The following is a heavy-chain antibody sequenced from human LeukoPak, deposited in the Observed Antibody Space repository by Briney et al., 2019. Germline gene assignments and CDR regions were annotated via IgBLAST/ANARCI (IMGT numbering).Heavy chain of an antibody. CDR2: ISSSGDTT. CDR3: ARETSGAWDY. CDR1: GFTFSDYY. J-gene: IGHJ4*02. D-gene: IGHD1-26*01. V-gene: IGHV3-11*01. Sequence: GGSLRLSCAASGFTFSDYYMSWIRQAPGKGLEWVSYISSSGDTTSYADSVKGRFTIPRDNAKNSLYLQMNSLRAEDTAVYYRARETSGAWDYWGQGTLVTVSS.